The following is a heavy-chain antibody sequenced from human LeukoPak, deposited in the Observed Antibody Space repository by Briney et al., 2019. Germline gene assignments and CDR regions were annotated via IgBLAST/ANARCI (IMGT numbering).Heavy chain of an antibody. J-gene: IGHJ4*02. CDR2: IRYDGSNK. Sequence: GGSLRLSCAASGFTFSSYGMHWVRQAPGKGLERVAFIRYDGSNKYYADSVKGRFTISRDNSKNTLYLQMNSLRAEDTAVYYCAKDQPYGSGSYPDYWGQGTLVTVSS. CDR3: AKDQPYGSGSYPDY. D-gene: IGHD3-10*01. CDR1: GFTFSSYG. V-gene: IGHV3-30*02.